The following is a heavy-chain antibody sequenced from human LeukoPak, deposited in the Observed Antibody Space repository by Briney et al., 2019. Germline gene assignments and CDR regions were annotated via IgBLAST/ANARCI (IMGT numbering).Heavy chain of an antibody. CDR3: ARDDDSSGEFDI. Sequence: PGGSLRLSCVASGFTFSSYAMSWVRQAPGKGLEWVSAISGSGGSTYYADSVKGRFTISRDNAKNSLYLQMNSLRAEDTAVYYCARDDDSSGEFDIWGQGTMVTVSS. CDR1: GFTFSSYA. V-gene: IGHV3-23*01. J-gene: IGHJ3*02. D-gene: IGHD3-22*01. CDR2: ISGSGGST.